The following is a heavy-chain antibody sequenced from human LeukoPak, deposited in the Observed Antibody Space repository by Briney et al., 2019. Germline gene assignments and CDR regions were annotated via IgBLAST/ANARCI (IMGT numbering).Heavy chain of an antibody. D-gene: IGHD3-3*01. J-gene: IGHJ4*02. CDR3: ARRSGEGYFDC. CDR1: GFIVSSNY. CDR2: IYSGGDT. Sequence: PGGSLRLSCAASGFIVSSNYMTWVRQAPGKGLEWLSVIYSGGDTYYADSVKGRFTISRDNSKNTLYLQMNSLRAEDTAVYYCARRSGEGYFDCWGQGTLVTFSS. V-gene: IGHV3-66*01.